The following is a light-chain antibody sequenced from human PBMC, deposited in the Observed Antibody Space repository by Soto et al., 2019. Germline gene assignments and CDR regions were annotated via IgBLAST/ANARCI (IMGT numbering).Light chain of an antibody. J-gene: IGKJ1*01. CDR3: QQYNSWPRT. V-gene: IGKV3-15*01. Sequence: EIVMTQSPATLSVSPGERATLSCRASQSVYSNLAWYQQKPGQAPRLLIYGASSRASRIPVRFIGSGSGTEFTLTISSLQAEDFAVYYCQQYNSWPRTFGQGTKVEIK. CDR2: GAS. CDR1: QSVYSN.